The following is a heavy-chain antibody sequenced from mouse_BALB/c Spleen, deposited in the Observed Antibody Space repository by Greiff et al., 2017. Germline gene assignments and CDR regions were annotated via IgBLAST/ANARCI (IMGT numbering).Heavy chain of an antibody. Sequence: EVQLQESGTVLARPGASVKMSCKASGYTFTSYWMHWVKQRPGQGLEWIGAIYPGNSDTSYNQKFKGKAKLTAVTSTSTAYMELSSLTNEDSAVYYGTREYGNHGGFAYWGQGTLVTVSA. J-gene: IGHJ3*01. CDR2: IYPGNSDT. D-gene: IGHD2-10*02. V-gene: IGHV1-5*01. CDR3: TREYGNHGGFAY. CDR1: GYTFTSYW.